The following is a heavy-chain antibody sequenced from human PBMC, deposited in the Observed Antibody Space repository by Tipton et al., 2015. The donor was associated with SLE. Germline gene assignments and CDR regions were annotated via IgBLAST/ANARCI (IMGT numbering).Heavy chain of an antibody. D-gene: IGHD6-19*01. CDR3: AIAVAGTLFLDY. CDR1: GYTFTTYA. J-gene: IGHJ4*02. Sequence: QSGPEVKKPGASVKVSCKTSGYTFTTYAIHWVRQAPGQRLEWMGWINAGNSNTKYSQKFQGRVTMTTDTSTNTAYMELRSLRSDGAAEYYRAIAVAGTLFLDYWGQGTLVTV. CDR2: INAGNSNT. V-gene: IGHV1-3*01.